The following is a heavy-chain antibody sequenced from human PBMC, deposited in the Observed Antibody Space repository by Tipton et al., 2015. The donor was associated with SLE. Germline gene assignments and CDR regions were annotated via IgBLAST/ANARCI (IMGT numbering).Heavy chain of an antibody. CDR3: ARGPSSGYSASPGPFQH. D-gene: IGHD3-22*01. V-gene: IGHV4-38-2*01. J-gene: IGHJ1*01. Sequence: TLSLTCAVSGYSISSGYYWGWIRQPPGKGLEWIGSIYHSGSTYYNPSLKSRVTISVDTSKNQFSLKLSSVTAADTAVYYCARGPSSGYSASPGPFQHWGQGTLVTVSS. CDR2: IYHSGST. CDR1: GYSISSGYY.